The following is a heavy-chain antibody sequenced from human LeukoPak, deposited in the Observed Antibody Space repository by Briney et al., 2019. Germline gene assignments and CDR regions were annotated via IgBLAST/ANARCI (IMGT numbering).Heavy chain of an antibody. CDR2: ISGGSDTI. CDR3: ATNPHSGNWG. CDR1: GFTFSNFA. Sequence: GGSLRLSCVVSGFTFSNFAMNWVRQAPGKGPECLSYISGGSDTIYYADSVKGRFTISRDNAKSSLYLQMNSLRDEDTAVYYCATNPHSGNWGWGRGTMVTVSS. V-gene: IGHV3-48*02. D-gene: IGHD7-27*01. J-gene: IGHJ3*01.